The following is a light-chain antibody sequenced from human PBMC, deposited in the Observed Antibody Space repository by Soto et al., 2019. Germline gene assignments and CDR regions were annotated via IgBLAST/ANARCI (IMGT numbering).Light chain of an antibody. Sequence: EIVMTQSPATLSVSPGERATLSCRASQSVSDNLAWYQQKPGQAPRLLIYDASSRATGVPARFSGSGSGTEFTLTISSLQSEDFAVYYCQQHNSWPPTFGQGTKVEIK. CDR3: QQHNSWPPT. V-gene: IGKV3D-15*01. J-gene: IGKJ1*01. CDR1: QSVSDN. CDR2: DAS.